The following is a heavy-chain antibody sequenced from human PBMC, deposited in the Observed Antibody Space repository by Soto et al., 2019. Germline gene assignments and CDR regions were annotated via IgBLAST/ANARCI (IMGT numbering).Heavy chain of an antibody. D-gene: IGHD3-22*01. CDR3: ARDSSPYYYDSSGPHRYYYYGMDV. V-gene: IGHV3-13*01. J-gene: IGHJ6*02. Sequence: PGVSLRLSCAASGFTFSSYDMHWVRQATGKGLEWVSAIGTAGDTYYPGSVKGRFTISRENAKNSLYLQMNSLRAEDTAVYYCARDSSPYYYDSSGPHRYYYYGMDVWGQGTTVTVSS. CDR1: GFTFSSYD. CDR2: IGTAGDT.